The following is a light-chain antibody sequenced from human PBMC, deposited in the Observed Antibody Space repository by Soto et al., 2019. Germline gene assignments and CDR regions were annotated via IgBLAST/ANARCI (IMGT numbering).Light chain of an antibody. V-gene: IGKV1-8*01. CDR3: QQYYSYLT. J-gene: IGKJ4*01. Sequence: AIRMTQSPSSFSASTGDRVTITCRASQGISSYLSWYQQQPGKAPKLLIYAASTLQSGVPSRFSGSGSGTDFTLTIRCLQSEDFATYYCQQYYSYLTFGGGTKVEIK. CDR1: QGISSY. CDR2: AAS.